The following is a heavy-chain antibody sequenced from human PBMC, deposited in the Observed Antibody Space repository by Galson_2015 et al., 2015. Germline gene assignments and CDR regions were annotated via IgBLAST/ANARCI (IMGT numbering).Heavy chain of an antibody. CDR1: GFTVSNYA. V-gene: IGHV3-23*01. D-gene: IGHD6-13*01. CDR3: AKPGTGSYYYYYMDV. J-gene: IGHJ6*03. Sequence: SLRLSCAAAGFTVSNYAMSWVRQAPGKGLEWVSGISGSGGTTYYADSLKGRFTISRDNSKNTLYLQMNSLRAEDTAIYYCAKPGTGSYYYYYMDVWGTGTTVTVSS. CDR2: ISGSGGTT.